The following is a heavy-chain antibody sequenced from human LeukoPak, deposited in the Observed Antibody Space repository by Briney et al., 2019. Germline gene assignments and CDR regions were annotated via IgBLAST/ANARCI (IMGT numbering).Heavy chain of an antibody. D-gene: IGHD5-12*01. CDR3: ARDKAGWLRSTNFDY. CDR2: IYHSGST. J-gene: IGHJ4*02. V-gene: IGHV4-4*02. CDR1: GDSISSSNW. Sequence: SETLSLTCAVSGDSISSSNWWSWVRQPPGKGLEWIGEIYHSGSTNYNPSLKSRVTISVDTSKNQFSLKLSSVTAADTAVYYCARDKAGWLRSTNFDYWGQGTLVTVSS.